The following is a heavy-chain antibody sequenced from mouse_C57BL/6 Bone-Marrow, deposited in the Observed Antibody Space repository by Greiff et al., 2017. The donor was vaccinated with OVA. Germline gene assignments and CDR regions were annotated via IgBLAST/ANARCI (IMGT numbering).Heavy chain of an antibody. J-gene: IGHJ3*01. D-gene: IGHD1-1*01. CDR2: IDPSDSYT. V-gene: IGHV1-59*01. CDR3: ARGNYGSPAWFAY. CDR1: GYTFTSYW. Sequence: QVQLQQPGAELVRPGTSVKLSCKASGYTFTSYWMHWVKQRPGQGLEWIGVIDPSDSYTNYNQKFKGKATLTVDTSSSTASMQLSSLTSEDSAVYYCARGNYGSPAWFAYWGQGTLVTVSA.